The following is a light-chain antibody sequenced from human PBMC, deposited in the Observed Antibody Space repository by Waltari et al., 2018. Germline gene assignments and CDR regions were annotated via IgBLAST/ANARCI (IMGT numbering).Light chain of an antibody. V-gene: IGKV3-11*01. CDR2: DAS. CDR3: QERSNWPGGA. Sequence: EIVLTQSPATLSLSPGERATLSCRASQSVRTYLAWYQHRLGQAPRLLIYDASNRATGVPARFSGSGSGTDFTLTISGLQPEDFAVYYCQERSNWPGGAFGGGTKVEIK. J-gene: IGKJ4*01. CDR1: QSVRTY.